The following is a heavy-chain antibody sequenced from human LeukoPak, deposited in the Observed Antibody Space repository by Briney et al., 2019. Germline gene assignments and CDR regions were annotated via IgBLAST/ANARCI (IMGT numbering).Heavy chain of an antibody. Sequence: SVKVSCKASGGTFSSYAISWVRQAPGQGLEWMGRFIPILGIANYAQKFQGRVTITADKSTSTAYMELSSLRSEDTAVYYCARANSGYDYFDYWGQGTLVTVSS. CDR2: FIPILGIA. J-gene: IGHJ4*02. V-gene: IGHV1-69*04. CDR1: GGTFSSYA. CDR3: ARANSGYDYFDY. D-gene: IGHD5-12*01.